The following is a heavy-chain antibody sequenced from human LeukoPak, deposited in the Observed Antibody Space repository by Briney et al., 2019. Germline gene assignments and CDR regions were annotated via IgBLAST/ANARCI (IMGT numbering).Heavy chain of an antibody. V-gene: IGHV1-2*02. D-gene: IGHD1-20*01. CDR1: GYTFTDYY. Sequence: ASVKVSCKASGYTFTDYYMHWVRQAPGHGLEWMGWINPNSGGSNYAQKFQGRVTMTRDTSISTAYMELSRLRSDDTAVYYCARESHIYNYSDPWGQGTLITVSS. J-gene: IGHJ5*02. CDR2: INPNSGGS. CDR3: ARESHIYNYSDP.